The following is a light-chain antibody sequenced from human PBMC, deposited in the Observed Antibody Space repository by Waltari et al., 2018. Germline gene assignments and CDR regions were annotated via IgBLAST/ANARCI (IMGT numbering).Light chain of an antibody. CDR3: MQSLQTLWT. Sequence: DIVVTQSPLSLPVTPGEPASISCRSSQSLLHRYGNNYLDWYLQKPGQSPQLLIYLGSNRASGVPDRFSGSGSGTDFTLRISRVEAEDVGVYYCMQSLQTLWTFGQGTKVEIK. CDR1: QSLLHRYGNNY. J-gene: IGKJ1*01. CDR2: LGS. V-gene: IGKV2-28*01.